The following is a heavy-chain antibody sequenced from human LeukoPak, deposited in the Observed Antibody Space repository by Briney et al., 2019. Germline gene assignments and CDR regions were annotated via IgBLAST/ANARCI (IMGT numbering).Heavy chain of an antibody. CDR3: ARSHSAYSLDY. J-gene: IGHJ4*02. V-gene: IGHV3-7*05. D-gene: IGHD2-15*01. Sequence: GGSLRLSCAASGFTFSSYWMSWVRQAPGKGLEWVANIKQDGSDKYYVDSVKGRFTISRDNAKSSLYLQMNSLRAEDTAVYYCARSHSAYSLDYWGQGTLVTVSS. CDR1: GFTFSSYW. CDR2: IKQDGSDK.